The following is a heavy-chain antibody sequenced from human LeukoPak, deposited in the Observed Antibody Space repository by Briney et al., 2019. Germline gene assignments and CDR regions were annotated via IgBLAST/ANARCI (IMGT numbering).Heavy chain of an antibody. V-gene: IGHV4-39*07. D-gene: IGHD1-26*01. CDR3: ARGLVGAKDY. J-gene: IGHJ4*02. Sequence: PSETLSLTCTVSGGSISSSSYYWGWIRQPPGKGLEWIGSIYYSGSTYYNPSLKSRVTISVDTSKNQFSLKLSSVTAADTAVYYCARGLVGAKDYWGQGTLVTVSS. CDR2: IYYSGST. CDR1: GGSISSSSYY.